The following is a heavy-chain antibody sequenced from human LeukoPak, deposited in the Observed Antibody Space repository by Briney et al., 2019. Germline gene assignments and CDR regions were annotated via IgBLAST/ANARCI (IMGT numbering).Heavy chain of an antibody. CDR3: ARPSTGHCLDL. V-gene: IGHV3-13*01. CDR2: IGKAGDT. D-gene: IGHD4-11*01. J-gene: IGHJ6*02. Sequence: GGSLCLTCPASGVTISNNYRHWVRQVPGEGLEWVSGIGKAGDTHYPGSVKGRFTISRENGRNSLYLQMNSLRAGDTAVYYCARPSTGHCLDLWGQGTTVIVSS. CDR1: GVTISNNY.